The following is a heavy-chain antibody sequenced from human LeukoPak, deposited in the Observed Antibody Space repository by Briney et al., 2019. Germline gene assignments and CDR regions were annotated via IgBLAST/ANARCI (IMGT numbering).Heavy chain of an antibody. CDR3: ARTLWFGEPHWFDP. Sequence: SETLSLTCTVSGGSISSGGYYWSWIRQHPGKGLEWIGYIYYSGSTYYNPSLKSRVTISVDTSTNQFSLKLSSVTAADTAVYYCARTLWFGEPHWFDPWGQGTLVTVSS. V-gene: IGHV4-31*03. J-gene: IGHJ5*02. CDR2: IYYSGST. D-gene: IGHD3-10*01. CDR1: GGSISSGGYY.